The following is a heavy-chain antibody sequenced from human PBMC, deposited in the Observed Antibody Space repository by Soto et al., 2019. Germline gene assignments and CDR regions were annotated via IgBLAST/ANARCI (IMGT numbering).Heavy chain of an antibody. J-gene: IGHJ3*02. D-gene: IGHD3-22*01. CDR2: IKSKTDGGTT. Sequence: GGSLRLSCAASGFTFSNAWMSWVRQAPGKGLEWVGRIKSKTDGGTTDYAAPVKGRFTISRDDSKNTLYLQMNSLKTEDTAVYYCTTRITMIVVGTTYAFDIWGQGTMVTVS. CDR3: TTRITMIVVGTTYAFDI. V-gene: IGHV3-15*01. CDR1: GFTFSNAW.